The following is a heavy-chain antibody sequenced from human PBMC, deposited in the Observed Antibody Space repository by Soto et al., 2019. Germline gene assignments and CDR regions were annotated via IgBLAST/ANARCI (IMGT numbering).Heavy chain of an antibody. CDR3: ARTRYGVADYGMDV. Sequence: PSETLSLTCAVSGGSISSSNWWSWVRQPSGKGLEWIGEIYHSGSTNYNPSLKSRVTISVDKSKNQFSLKLSSVTAADTAVYYCARTRYGVADYGMDVWGQGTTVTSP. D-gene: IGHD2-15*01. V-gene: IGHV4-4*02. CDR2: IYHSGST. J-gene: IGHJ6*02. CDR1: GGSISSSNW.